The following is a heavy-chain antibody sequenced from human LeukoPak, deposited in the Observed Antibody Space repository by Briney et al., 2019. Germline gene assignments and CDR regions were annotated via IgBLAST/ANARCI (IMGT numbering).Heavy chain of an antibody. V-gene: IGHV3-49*04. CDR3: TRGTLTSYYGMDV. CDR1: GFTFGDYA. Sequence: GRSLRLSCTASGFTFGDYAMSWVRQAPGKGLEWVGFIRSKAYGGTTEYAASVKGRFTISRDDSKSIAYLQMNSLNTEDTAVYYCTRGTLTSYYGMDVWGQGTTVTVSS. J-gene: IGHJ6*02. CDR2: IRSKAYGGTT. D-gene: IGHD4/OR15-4a*01.